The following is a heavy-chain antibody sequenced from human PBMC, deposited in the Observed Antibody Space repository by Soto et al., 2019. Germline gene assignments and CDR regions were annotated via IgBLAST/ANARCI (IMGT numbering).Heavy chain of an antibody. CDR3: AREWSTSGDLDY. CDR2: ISYDGSIK. Sequence: QVQLVESGGGVVQPGRSLRLSCAASGFTFSSHSIQWVRQAPGKGLEWVAVISYDGSIKYYADSVKSRFTISRDNSKNTAYLQMNSLRAEDTAVVYCAREWSTSGDLDYWGQGTLVIVSS. CDR1: GFTFSSHS. V-gene: IGHV3-30-3*01. D-gene: IGHD3-10*01. J-gene: IGHJ4*02.